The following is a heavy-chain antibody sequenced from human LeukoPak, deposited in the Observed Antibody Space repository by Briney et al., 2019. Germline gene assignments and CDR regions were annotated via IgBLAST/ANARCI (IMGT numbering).Heavy chain of an antibody. D-gene: IGHD3-9*01. CDR1: GGTFSSYA. Sequence: ASVKVSCKASGGTFSSYAISWVRQAPGQGLEWMGGIIPIFGTANYAQKFQGRVTITADEPTSTAYMELSSLRSEDTAVYYCARVAGHIYDILYMDVWGKGTTVTVSS. CDR3: ARVAGHIYDILYMDV. J-gene: IGHJ6*03. CDR2: IIPIFGTA. V-gene: IGHV1-69*01.